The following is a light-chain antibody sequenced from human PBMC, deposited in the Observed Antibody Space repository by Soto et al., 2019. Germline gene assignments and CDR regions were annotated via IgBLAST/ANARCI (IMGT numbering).Light chain of an antibody. CDR2: WAS. CDR3: QQYYGSPPRT. J-gene: IGKJ1*01. CDR1: QSVLYSSNKKNY. Sequence: DIVMTQSPDSLAVSLGERATVNCKSSQSVLYSSNKKNYLAWYQQKPGQPPKLLISWASTREFGVPDRFSGSGSGTDFTLTISSLQAEDVAVYCCQQYYGSPPRTFGQGTKVEIK. V-gene: IGKV4-1*01.